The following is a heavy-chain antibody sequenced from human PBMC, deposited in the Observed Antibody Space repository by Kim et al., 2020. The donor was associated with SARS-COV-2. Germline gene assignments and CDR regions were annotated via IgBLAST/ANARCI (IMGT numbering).Heavy chain of an antibody. CDR2: ISYDGSNK. CDR1: GFTFSSYA. D-gene: IGHD6-19*01. CDR3: ARDSSRLVTPSPFDP. V-gene: IGHV3-30-3*01. Sequence: GGSLRLSCAASGFTFSSYAMHWVRQAPGKGLEWVAVISYDGSNKYYADSVKGRFTISRDNSKNTLYLQMNSLRAEDTAVYYCARDSSRLVTPSPFDPWGQGTLVTVSS. J-gene: IGHJ5*02.